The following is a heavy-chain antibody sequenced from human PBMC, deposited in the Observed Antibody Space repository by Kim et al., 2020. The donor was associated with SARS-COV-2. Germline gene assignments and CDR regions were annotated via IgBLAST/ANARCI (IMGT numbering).Heavy chain of an antibody. CDR1: GYTFTNYD. Sequence: ASVKVSCMASGYTFTNYDINWVRQATGQGLEWMGWMNPRSGNSDSAQKFQGRLTMTRDTSTSTAYMELSSLTSEDTAIYYCARGSFAWSPDHWGQGTLVTVSS. V-gene: IGHV1-8*01. CDR2: MNPRSGNS. D-gene: IGHD1-1*01. J-gene: IGHJ4*02. CDR3: ARGSFAWSPDH.